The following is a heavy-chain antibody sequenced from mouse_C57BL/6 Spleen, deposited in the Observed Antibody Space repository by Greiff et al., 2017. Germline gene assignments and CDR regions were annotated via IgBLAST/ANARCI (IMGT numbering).Heavy chain of an antibody. CDR1: GYTFTSYT. V-gene: IGHV1-4*01. J-gene: IGHJ4*01. D-gene: IGHD2-5*01. CDR2: INPSSGYT. CDR3: ARWGSNYVGDC. Sequence: QVQLQQSGAELARPGASVKMSCKASGYTFTSYTMHWVKQRPGQGLEWIGYINPSSGYTKYNQKFKDKATLTADKSSSTAYMHLSSLTSEDSAVYYCARWGSNYVGDCWGQGTSVTVSS.